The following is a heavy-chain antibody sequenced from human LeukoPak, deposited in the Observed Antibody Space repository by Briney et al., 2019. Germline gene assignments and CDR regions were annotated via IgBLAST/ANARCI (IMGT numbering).Heavy chain of an antibody. J-gene: IGHJ4*02. V-gene: IGHV4-39*07. Sequence: SETLSLTCTVSGGSISSTRYYWGWIRQPPGKGLEWIGSIYYSGNTYYNPSLKSRVTMSVDRSKNQFSLKLSSVTAADTAVYYCARASSGWYEFDYWGQGTLVTVSS. D-gene: IGHD6-19*01. CDR2: IYYSGNT. CDR1: GGSISSTRYY. CDR3: ARASSGWYEFDY.